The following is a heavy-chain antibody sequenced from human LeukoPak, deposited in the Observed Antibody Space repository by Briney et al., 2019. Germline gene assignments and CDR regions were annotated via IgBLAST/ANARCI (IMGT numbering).Heavy chain of an antibody. CDR3: AKASYYDSSGYYYLYYFDY. D-gene: IGHD3-22*01. Sequence: PGRSLRLSCAASGFPFSNYGMHWVRQAPGKGLEWVSAISGSGGSTYYADSVKGRFTISRDNSKNTLYLQMNSLRAEDTAVYYCAKASYYDSSGYYYLYYFDYWGQGTLVTVSS. J-gene: IGHJ4*02. CDR2: ISGSGGST. V-gene: IGHV3-23*01. CDR1: GFPFSNYG.